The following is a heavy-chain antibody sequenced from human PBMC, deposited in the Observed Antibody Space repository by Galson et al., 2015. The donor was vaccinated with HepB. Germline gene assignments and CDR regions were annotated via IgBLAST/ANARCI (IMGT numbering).Heavy chain of an antibody. D-gene: IGHD1-14*01. CDR1: GYTFTSYY. CDR3: ARRESWQPEYNWFDP. V-gene: IGHV1-46*01. Sequence: SVKVSCKASGYTFTSYYMHWVRQAPGQGLEWMGIINPSGGSTSYAQKFQGRVTMTRDTSTSTVYMELSSLRSEDTAVYYCARRESWQPEYNWFDPWGQGTLVTVSS. CDR2: INPSGGST. J-gene: IGHJ5*02.